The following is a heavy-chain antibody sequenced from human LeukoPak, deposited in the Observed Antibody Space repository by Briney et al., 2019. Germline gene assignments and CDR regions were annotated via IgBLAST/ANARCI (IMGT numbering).Heavy chain of an antibody. J-gene: IGHJ4*02. CDR3: ARDPTAVDTGY. V-gene: IGHV3-30*02. D-gene: IGHD5-18*01. CDR1: GFTFSSYG. CDR2: IRYDGSNK. Sequence: PGGSLRLSCAASGFTFSSYGMHWVRQAPGKGLEWVAFIRYDGSNKYYADSVKGRFTISRDNSKNTLYLQMNSLRAEDTAVYYCARDPTAVDTGYWGQGTLVTVSS.